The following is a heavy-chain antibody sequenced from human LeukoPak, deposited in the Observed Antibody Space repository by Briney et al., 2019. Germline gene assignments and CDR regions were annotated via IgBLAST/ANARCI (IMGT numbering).Heavy chain of an antibody. CDR2: ISYDGSNK. J-gene: IGHJ3*02. CDR1: GFTFSSYG. D-gene: IGHD3-10*01. Sequence: GGSLRLSCAASGFTFSSYGMHWVRQAPGKGLEWVAVISYDGSNKYYADSVKGRFTISRDNSKNTLYLQMNSLRAEDTAVYYCAIYYGSRKKDAFDIWGQGTMVTVSS. V-gene: IGHV3-30*03. CDR3: AIYYGSRKKDAFDI.